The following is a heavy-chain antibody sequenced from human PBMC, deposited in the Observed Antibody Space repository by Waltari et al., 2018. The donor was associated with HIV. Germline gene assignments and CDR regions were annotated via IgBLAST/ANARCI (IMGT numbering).Heavy chain of an antibody. D-gene: IGHD2-2*01. CDR3: ARDSPAFSRGTEELDY. J-gene: IGHJ4*02. Sequence: QVQLVESGGGVVQPGKSLRLSCAASGFTFSSYAMHGVRQAPGKGREWGAVIWQYANKQYYAESVQGRFTISRDNSKNTLYLQMNSLRAEDTALYYCARDSPAFSRGTEELDYWGQGTLVTVSS. CDR1: GFTFSSYA. V-gene: IGHV3-33*01. CDR2: IWQYANKQ.